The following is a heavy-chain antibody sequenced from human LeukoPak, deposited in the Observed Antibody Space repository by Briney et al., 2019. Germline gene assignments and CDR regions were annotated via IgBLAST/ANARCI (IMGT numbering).Heavy chain of an antibody. CDR2: ISYDGSNK. J-gene: IGHJ4*02. V-gene: IGHV3-30-3*01. D-gene: IGHD3-10*01. Sequence: GGSLRLSCAASGFTFSSYAMHWVRQAPGKGLVGVAVISYDGSNKYYADSVKGRFTISRDNSKNTLYLQMNSLRAEDTAVYYCASTRPGAYYFDYWGQGTLVTVSS. CDR3: ASTRPGAYYFDY. CDR1: GFTFSSYA.